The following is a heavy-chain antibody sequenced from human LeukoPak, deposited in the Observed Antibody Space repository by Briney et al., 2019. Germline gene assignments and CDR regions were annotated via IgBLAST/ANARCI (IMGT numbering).Heavy chain of an antibody. J-gene: IGHJ4*02. V-gene: IGHV4-59*08. D-gene: IGHD5-24*01. CDR2: IYYSGST. CDR1: GGSISSYY. CDR3: ARLRKEVGMATIFYFDH. Sequence: SETLSLTCTVSGGSISSYYWSWIRQPPGKGLEWIGYIYYSGSTNYNPSLKSRVTISVDTSKNQFSLKLSSVTAADTAVYYCARLRKEVGMATIFYFDHWGQGTLVTVSS.